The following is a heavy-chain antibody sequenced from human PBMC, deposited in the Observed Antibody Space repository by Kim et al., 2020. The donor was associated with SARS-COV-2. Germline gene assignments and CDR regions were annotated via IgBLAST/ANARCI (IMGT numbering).Heavy chain of an antibody. V-gene: IGHV4-39*01. CDR1: GGSISSSSYY. CDR2: IYYSGST. J-gene: IGHJ3*02. CDR3: ARQAAREYSSVSDSCAFDI. Sequence: SETLSLTCTVSGGSISSSSYYWGWIRQPPGKGLEWIGSIYYSGSTYYNPSLKSRVTISVDTSKNQFSLKLSSVTAADTAVYYCARQAAREYSSVSDSCAFDIWGQGTMVTVSS. D-gene: IGHD6-6*01.